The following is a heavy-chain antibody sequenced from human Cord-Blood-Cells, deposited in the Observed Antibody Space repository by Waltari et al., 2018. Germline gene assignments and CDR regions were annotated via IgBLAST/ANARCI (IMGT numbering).Heavy chain of an antibody. Sequence: QVQLVESGGGVVQPGRSLRLSCAASGFSFSSYGMHWVRQPLGKGGEWVAVKLEERSKKYDAVPGEGRFTISREKFKNPLYLQMKSLRADDTAGYYCARDGIGIPATTEVDYWGQGTLVTVSS. J-gene: IGHJ4*02. CDR3: ARDGIGIPATTEVDY. CDR2: KLEERSKK. D-gene: IGHD1-7*01. V-gene: IGHV3-33*01. CDR1: GFSFSSYG.